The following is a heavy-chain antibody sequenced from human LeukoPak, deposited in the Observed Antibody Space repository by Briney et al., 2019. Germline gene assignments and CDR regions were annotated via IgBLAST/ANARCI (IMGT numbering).Heavy chain of an antibody. J-gene: IGHJ4*02. Sequence: SETLSLTCTVSGYSISSGYYRGWIRQPPGKGLEWIGSIYHSGSTYYNPSLKSRVTISVDTSKNQFSLKLSSVTAADTAVYYCARRLGGSFDYWGQGTLVTVSS. V-gene: IGHV4-38-2*02. D-gene: IGHD4-23*01. CDR1: GYSISSGYY. CDR2: IYHSGST. CDR3: ARRLGGSFDY.